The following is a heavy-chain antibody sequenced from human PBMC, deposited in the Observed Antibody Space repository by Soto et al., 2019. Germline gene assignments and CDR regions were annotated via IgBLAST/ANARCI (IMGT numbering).Heavy chain of an antibody. V-gene: IGHV4-30-2*01. J-gene: IGHJ5*02. CDR1: GDTISTGGYS. D-gene: IGHD3-3*02. CDR2: TYHSGNP. CDR3: ASPKRAFYNRFDP. Sequence: SETLSLTCGVSGDTISTGGYSWAWIRQPPGKALKWIGQTYHSGNPYYNPSLKSRVIISVDRSKNQFSLKVSSVTAADTAVYYCASPKRAFYNRFDPWGQGTLVTVSS.